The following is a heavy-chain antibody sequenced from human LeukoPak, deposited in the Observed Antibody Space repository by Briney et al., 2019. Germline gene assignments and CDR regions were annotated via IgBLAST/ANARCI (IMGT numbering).Heavy chain of an antibody. Sequence: SETLSLTCTVSGGSISSSSYYWGWIRQPPGKGLEWIGYIYYSGSTNYNPSLKSRVTISVDTSKNQFSLKLSSVTAADTAVYYCARSNGGYYDNSGYIPDYWGQGTLVTVSS. CDR2: IYYSGST. D-gene: IGHD3-22*01. V-gene: IGHV4-61*05. CDR1: GGSISSSSYY. J-gene: IGHJ4*02. CDR3: ARSNGGYYDNSGYIPDY.